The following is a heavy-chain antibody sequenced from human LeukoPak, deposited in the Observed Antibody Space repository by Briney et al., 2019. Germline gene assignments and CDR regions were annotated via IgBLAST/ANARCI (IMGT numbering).Heavy chain of an antibody. CDR3: ARDFHNSNALRDNWFDP. V-gene: IGHV3-21*01. Sequence: GGSLRLSCAASGFTFSSYSINWVRQAPGKGLEWVSSISSSSSYIYYADSVKGRFTISRDNAKNSLYLQMNSLRAEDTAVYYCARDFHNSNALRDNWFDPWGQGTLVTVSS. CDR2: ISSSSSYI. J-gene: IGHJ5*02. D-gene: IGHD4-11*01. CDR1: GFTFSSYS.